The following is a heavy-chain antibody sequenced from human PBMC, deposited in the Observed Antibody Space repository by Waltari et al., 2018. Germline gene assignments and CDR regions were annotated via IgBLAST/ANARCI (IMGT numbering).Heavy chain of an antibody. CDR2: INPNSGGT. Sequence: HWVRQAPGQGLEWMGRINPNSGGTNYAQKFQGRFTMTRDTSISTAYMELSRLRSDDTAVYYCARVFSSGWSPFDYWGQGTLVTVSS. V-gene: IGHV1-2*06. J-gene: IGHJ4*02. CDR3: ARVFSSGWSPFDY. D-gene: IGHD6-19*01.